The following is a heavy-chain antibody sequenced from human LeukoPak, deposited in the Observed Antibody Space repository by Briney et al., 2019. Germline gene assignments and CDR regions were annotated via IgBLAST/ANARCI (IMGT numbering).Heavy chain of an antibody. D-gene: IGHD4-17*01. J-gene: IGHJ4*02. V-gene: IGHV4-39*01. CDR2: IHYSGST. CDR1: GGSMSSSNYY. Sequence: SETLSLTCIVSGGSMSSSNYYWGWIRQPPGRGLEWIGSIHYSGSTYYNPSLKSQVTISVDTSKNQFSLKLSSVTAADTAVYYCARRGLGTTPYFDYWGQGTLVTVSS. CDR3: ARRGLGTTPYFDY.